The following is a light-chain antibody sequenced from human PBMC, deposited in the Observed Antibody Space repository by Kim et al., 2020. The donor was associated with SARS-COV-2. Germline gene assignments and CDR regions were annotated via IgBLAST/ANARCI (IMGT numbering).Light chain of an antibody. V-gene: IGLV2-23*01. Sequence: SPGQSITLSCTGTSSDVGSYNLVSWYQQHPGKAPKLMIYEGSKRPSGVSNRFSGSKSGNTASLTISGLQAEDEADYYCCSYAGSVVFGGGTQLTVL. CDR2: EGS. CDR3: CSYAGSVV. J-gene: IGLJ2*01. CDR1: SSDVGSYNL.